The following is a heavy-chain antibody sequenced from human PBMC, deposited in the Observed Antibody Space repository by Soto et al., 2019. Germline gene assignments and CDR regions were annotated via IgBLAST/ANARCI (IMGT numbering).Heavy chain of an antibody. V-gene: IGHV2-5*02. D-gene: IGHD3-3*01. CDR1: GFSLTTSGVG. CDR2: SYWDDGR. J-gene: IGHJ4*02. Sequence: QITLNESGPTQVKPRQTLTLTCTFSGFSLTTSGVGVGWSRQSPGKAPEWLALSYWDDGRRYNPSLKSRLTITKDTSKNQVVLTMAYVDPADTATYYCAHRVLRTVFGLVTTTAIYFDFWGQGTPVAVSS. CDR3: AHRVLRTVFGLVTTTAIYFDF.